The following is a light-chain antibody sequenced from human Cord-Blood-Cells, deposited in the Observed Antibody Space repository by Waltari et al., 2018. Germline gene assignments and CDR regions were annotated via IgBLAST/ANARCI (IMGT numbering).Light chain of an antibody. Sequence: DIQLTQSPSSPSASVGDRVPITCRPSQSISSYLNWYQQKPGKAPKLLIYAASSLQSGVPSRFSGSGSGTDFTLTISSLQPEDFATYYCQQSYSTPLTFGGGTKVEIK. CDR1: QSISSY. J-gene: IGKJ4*01. CDR2: AAS. CDR3: QQSYSTPLT. V-gene: IGKV1-39*01.